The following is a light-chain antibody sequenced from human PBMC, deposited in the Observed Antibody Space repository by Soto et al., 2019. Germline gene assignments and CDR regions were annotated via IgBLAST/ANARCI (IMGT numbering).Light chain of an antibody. CDR2: GAS. CDR1: QSVSSSY. J-gene: IGKJ2*01. Sequence: EIVLTQSPGTLSLSPGERATLSCRASQSVSSSYLAWYQHKPGQAPRLLIYGASSRATGIPDRFSGSGSGTDFPLTISRLEPEDFAVYYCQQSGSSPHTFGQETKLEIK. V-gene: IGKV3-20*01. CDR3: QQSGSSPHT.